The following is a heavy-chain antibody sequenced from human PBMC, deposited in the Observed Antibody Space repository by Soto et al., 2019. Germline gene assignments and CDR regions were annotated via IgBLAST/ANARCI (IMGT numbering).Heavy chain of an antibody. Sequence: QVQLQESGPGLVKPSQTLSLTCTVSGGSVSSRGSYWSWIRQHPGKGLEYSGYMYYSGSTYYNPSLRGRVTTLLHTSKNQFSLKFSSVTAADTAVYYFARDVVQQEFARHFDYWGQGILVTVSS. J-gene: IGHJ4*02. CDR2: MYYSGST. D-gene: IGHD3-10*01. V-gene: IGHV4-31*03. CDR1: GGSVSSRGSY. CDR3: ARDVVQQEFARHFDY.